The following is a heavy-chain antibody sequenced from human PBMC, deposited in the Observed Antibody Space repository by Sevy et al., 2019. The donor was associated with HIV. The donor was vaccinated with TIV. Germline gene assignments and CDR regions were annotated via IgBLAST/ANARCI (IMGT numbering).Heavy chain of an antibody. CDR3: AKDFTGYNGMDV. J-gene: IGHJ6*02. Sequence: GGSLRLSCAVSGIIFTTSGMHWVRQAPGKGLEWVAVISYDGRNKFYGDSVKGRFIISRDNSKNILFLQMNSLRAEDTAVYYCAKDFTGYNGMDVWGQGTMVTVSS. D-gene: IGHD3-9*01. CDR1: GIIFTTSG. CDR2: ISYDGRNK. V-gene: IGHV3-30*18.